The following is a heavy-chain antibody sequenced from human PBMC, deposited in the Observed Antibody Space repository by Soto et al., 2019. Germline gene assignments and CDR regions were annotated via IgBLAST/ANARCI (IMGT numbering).Heavy chain of an antibody. CDR2: IKPDGSEK. J-gene: IGHJ3*02. D-gene: IGHD3-22*01. V-gene: IGHV3-7*01. Sequence: EVQLVESGGGLVQPGGSLRLSCEASAFTLSSYWMSWVRQAPRKGLEWVANIKPDGSEKYYVDSVKGRFTISRDNTKNSLYLQMSTLRPEDTAIYYCARDYEFGFDIWGQGTLVTVSS. CDR3: ARDYEFGFDI. CDR1: AFTLSSYW.